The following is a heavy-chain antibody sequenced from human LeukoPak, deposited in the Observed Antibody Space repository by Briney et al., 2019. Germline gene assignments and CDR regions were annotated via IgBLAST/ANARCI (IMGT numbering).Heavy chain of an antibody. CDR1: GYTFTSYG. D-gene: IGHD5-24*01. Sequence: GASVKVSCKASGYTFTSYGISWVRQAPGQGLEWMGWISAYNGNTNYAQKLQGRVTMTRDMSTSTVYMELSSLRSEDTAVYYCARGDGYNLPYYFDYWGQGTLVTVSS. V-gene: IGHV1-18*01. CDR2: ISAYNGNT. J-gene: IGHJ4*02. CDR3: ARGDGYNLPYYFDY.